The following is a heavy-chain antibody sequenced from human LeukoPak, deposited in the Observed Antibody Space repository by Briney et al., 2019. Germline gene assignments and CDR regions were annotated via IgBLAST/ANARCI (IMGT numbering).Heavy chain of an antibody. J-gene: IGHJ3*01. Sequence: ASVKVSFKASNNTLSNNGISWVRQAPGQGLEWMGWISGYNTYTTYAQKFQDRVTMTKDTSTSTACMEMRSLRSDDTAIYYCARVRLVWGMETFDLWGQGTMVTV. CDR2: ISGYNTYT. D-gene: IGHD3-16*01. V-gene: IGHV1-18*01. CDR1: NNTLSNNG. CDR3: ARVRLVWGMETFDL.